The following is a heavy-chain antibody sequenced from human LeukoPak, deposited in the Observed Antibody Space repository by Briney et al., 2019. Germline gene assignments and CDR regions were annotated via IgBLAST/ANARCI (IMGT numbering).Heavy chain of an antibody. CDR2: ISYDGSNK. CDR1: GFTFSSYA. D-gene: IGHD6-13*01. Sequence: GGSLRLSCAASGFTFSSYAMHWDRQAPGKGLEWVAVISYDGSNKYYADSVKGRFTISRDNSKNTLYLQMNSLKTEDTAVYYCTTGRSSWPPSGDYWGQGTLVTVSS. V-gene: IGHV3-30-3*01. CDR3: TTGRSSWPPSGDY. J-gene: IGHJ4*02.